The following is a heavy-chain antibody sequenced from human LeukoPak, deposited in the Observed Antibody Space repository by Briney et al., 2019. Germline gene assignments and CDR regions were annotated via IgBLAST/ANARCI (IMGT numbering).Heavy chain of an antibody. J-gene: IGHJ4*02. CDR3: ARGYSSSFFDY. V-gene: IGHV4-34*01. D-gene: IGHD6-6*01. CDR1: GGSFSGYY. CDR2: INHSGST. Sequence: SETLSPTCAVYGGSFSGYYWSWIRQPPGKGLEWIGEINHSGSTNYNPSLKSRVTISVDTSKNQFSLKLSSVAAADTAVYYCARGYSSSFFDYWGQGTLVTVSS.